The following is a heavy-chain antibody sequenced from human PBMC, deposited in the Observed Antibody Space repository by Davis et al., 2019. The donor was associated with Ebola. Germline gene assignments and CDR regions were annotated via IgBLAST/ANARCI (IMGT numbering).Heavy chain of an antibody. CDR3: ARDQSGWNWFDP. CDR1: GYTFTSHA. J-gene: IGHJ5*02. D-gene: IGHD3-3*01. CDR2: FNAGNGNT. Sequence: ASVKVSCKASGYTFTSHAMHWVRQAPGQRLEWMGWFNAGNGNTKYSQKFQGRVTITRDTSASTAYMELSSLRSEDTAVYYCARDQSGWNWFDPWGQGTLVTVSS. V-gene: IGHV1-3*01.